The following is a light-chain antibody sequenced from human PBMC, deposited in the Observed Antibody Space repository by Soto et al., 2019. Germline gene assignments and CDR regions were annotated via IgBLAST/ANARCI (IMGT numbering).Light chain of an antibody. J-gene: IGLJ1*01. Sequence: QSVLTQPASVSGSPGQSITISCTGTSSDVGRYNYVSWYQQNPGKAPKLMIYGVSNRPSGVSNRFSGSKSGNTASLTISGLQVEDEADYYCSSYTSSGSVYVLGTGTKLTVL. CDR3: SSYTSSGSVYV. CDR2: GVS. CDR1: SSDVGRYNY. V-gene: IGLV2-14*03.